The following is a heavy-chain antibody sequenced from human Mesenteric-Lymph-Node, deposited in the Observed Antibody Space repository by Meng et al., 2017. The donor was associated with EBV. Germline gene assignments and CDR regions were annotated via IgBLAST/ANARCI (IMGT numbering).Heavy chain of an antibody. V-gene: IGHV3-23*01. CDR2: ISGSGGST. J-gene: IGHJ4*02. CDR3: AKNSGLDY. Sequence: EVQLLESGGGLGQPGGSLRLSCAASGFTFSSYAMSWVRQAPGKGLEWVSAISGSGGSTYYADSVKGRFTVSRDNSKNMLYLQMNSLRAEDTAIYYCAKNSGLDYWGQGTLVTVSS. CDR1: GFTFSSYA.